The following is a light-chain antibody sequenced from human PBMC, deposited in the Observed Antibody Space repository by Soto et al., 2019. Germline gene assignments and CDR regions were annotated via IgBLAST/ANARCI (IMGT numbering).Light chain of an antibody. J-gene: IGKJ1*01. CDR1: QSVSSNY. V-gene: IGKV3-20*01. CDR3: QQYGSSPPEKT. CDR2: GAS. Sequence: EIVLTQSPGTLSLSAGERATLSCRASQSVSSNYLAWYQQKPGQAPSLLIYGASRRATGIPDRFSGSGSGTDFTLTISRLEHEDFAVYYCQQYGSSPPEKTFGQGTKVEIK.